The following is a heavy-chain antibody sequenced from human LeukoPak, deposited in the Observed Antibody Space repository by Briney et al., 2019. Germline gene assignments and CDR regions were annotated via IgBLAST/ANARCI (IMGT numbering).Heavy chain of an antibody. V-gene: IGHV3-7*01. D-gene: IGHD3-16*01. CDR2: IKQDGSEK. CDR1: GFSFSSYW. J-gene: IGHJ4*02. Sequence: GGSLRLSCAASGFSFSSYWMSWVRQAPGKGLEWVASIKQDGSEKYYVDSVKGRFTISRDNAKNSLYLQMNSLRAEDTAVYYCARDWSPSIIVDYWGQGTLVTVSS. CDR3: ARDWSPSIIVDY.